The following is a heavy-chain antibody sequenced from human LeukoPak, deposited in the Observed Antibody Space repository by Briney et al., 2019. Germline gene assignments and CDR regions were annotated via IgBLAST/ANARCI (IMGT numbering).Heavy chain of an antibody. J-gene: IGHJ4*02. D-gene: IGHD3-22*01. Sequence: GSLRLSCAASGFTFSSYAMSWVRQAPGKGLEWVSGISCSGGSTYYADSVKGRFTISTDNSKNTLYLQMNSLRAEDTAVYYCARHTYYYDSSGYSRYFDYWGQGTLVTVSS. CDR2: ISCSGGST. CDR1: GFTFSSYA. V-gene: IGHV3-23*01. CDR3: ARHTYYYDSSGYSRYFDY.